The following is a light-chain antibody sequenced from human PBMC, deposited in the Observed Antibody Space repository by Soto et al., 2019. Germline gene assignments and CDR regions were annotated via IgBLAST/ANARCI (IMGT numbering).Light chain of an antibody. Sequence: DIQMTHSPSSLSASVGDRVTITCRASQSISSYLNWYQQKPGKAPKLLIYAASSLQSGVPSRFSGGVSGTDFTLTISSLQPEDFATYYCQQSYSTPRTFGQGTKVDIK. CDR2: AAS. CDR3: QQSYSTPRT. J-gene: IGKJ1*01. V-gene: IGKV1-39*01. CDR1: QSISSY.